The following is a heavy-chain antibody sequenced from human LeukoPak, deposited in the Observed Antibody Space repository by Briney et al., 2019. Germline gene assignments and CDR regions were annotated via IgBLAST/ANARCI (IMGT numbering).Heavy chain of an antibody. CDR3: ARGREWEPKVFDY. V-gene: IGHV4-59*01. Sequence: SETLSLTCTVSGGSISGYYWSWIRQPPGKGLEWIGYIYYSGSTNYYPSLKSRVTISVDTSKDQFSLKLSSVTAADTAVYYCARGREWEPKVFDYWGQGTLVTVSS. CDR1: GGSISGYY. J-gene: IGHJ4*02. D-gene: IGHD1-26*01. CDR2: IYYSGST.